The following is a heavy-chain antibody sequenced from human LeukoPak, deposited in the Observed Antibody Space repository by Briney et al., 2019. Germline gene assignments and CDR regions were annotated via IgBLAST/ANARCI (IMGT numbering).Heavy chain of an antibody. CDR3: AKDRSWELRSYIFDY. CDR1: GFTFSSYA. D-gene: IGHD1-26*01. CDR2: ISGSGGST. V-gene: IGHV3-23*01. J-gene: IGHJ4*02. Sequence: GGSLRLSCAASGFTFSSYAMSWVRQAPGKGLEWVSAISGSGGSTYYADSVKGRFTISRDNSKNTLYLQMNSLRAEDTAVYYCAKDRSWELRSYIFDYWGQGTLVTVSS.